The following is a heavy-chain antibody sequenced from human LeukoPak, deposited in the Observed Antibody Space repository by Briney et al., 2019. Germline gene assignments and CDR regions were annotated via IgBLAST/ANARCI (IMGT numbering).Heavy chain of an antibody. J-gene: IGHJ6*03. CDR3: ARHDVDTAMVGGYYYMDV. CDR1: GYSFTSYW. Sequence: GESLKISCKGSGYSFTSYWIGWVRQMPGKGLEWMGIIYPCDSDTRYSPSFQGQVTISADKSISTAYLQWSSLKASDTAMYYCARHDVDTAMVGGYYYMDVWGKGTTVTVSS. D-gene: IGHD5-18*01. V-gene: IGHV5-51*01. CDR2: IYPCDSDT.